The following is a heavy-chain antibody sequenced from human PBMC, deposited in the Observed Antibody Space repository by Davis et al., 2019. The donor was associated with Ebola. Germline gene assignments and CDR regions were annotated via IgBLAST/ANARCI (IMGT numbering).Heavy chain of an antibody. Sequence: SETLSLTCAVYGGSFSGYYWSWIRQPPGKGLEWIGEINHSGSTSYNPSLKSRVTISVDTSKNQFSLKLSSVTAADTAVYYCARGPIFGVVHDAFDIWGQGTMVTVSS. CDR1: GGSFSGYY. V-gene: IGHV4-34*01. J-gene: IGHJ3*02. CDR3: ARGPIFGVVHDAFDI. CDR2: INHSGST. D-gene: IGHD3-3*01.